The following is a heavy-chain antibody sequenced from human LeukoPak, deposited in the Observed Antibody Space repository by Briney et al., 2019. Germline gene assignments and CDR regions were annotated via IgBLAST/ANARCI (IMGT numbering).Heavy chain of an antibody. CDR3: ARDPQPVNVLLWFGESHPPDY. J-gene: IGHJ4*02. V-gene: IGHV3-21*01. D-gene: IGHD3-10*01. CDR1: GFTFSSYS. Sequence: GGSLRLSCAASGFTFSSYSMNWVRQAPGKGLEWVSSISGSSSSKYNPDSVKGRFTISRDNAKHSLYLQMNSLRAGDTAVYYCARDPQPVNVLLWFGESHPPDYWGQGTLVTVSS. CDR2: ISGSSSSK.